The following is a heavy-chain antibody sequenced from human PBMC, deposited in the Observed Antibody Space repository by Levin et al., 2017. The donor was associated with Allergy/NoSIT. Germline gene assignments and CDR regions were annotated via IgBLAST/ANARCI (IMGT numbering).Heavy chain of an antibody. Sequence: PGGSLRLSCAASGFTFDDYAMHWVRQAPGKGLEWVSGISWNSGSIGYADSVKGRFTISRDNAKNSLYLQMNSLRAEDTALYYCAKGRRRATVGTFQHWGQGTLVTVSS. J-gene: IGHJ1*01. V-gene: IGHV3-9*01. D-gene: IGHD4-17*01. CDR1: GFTFDDYA. CDR2: ISWNSGSI. CDR3: AKGRRRATVGTFQH.